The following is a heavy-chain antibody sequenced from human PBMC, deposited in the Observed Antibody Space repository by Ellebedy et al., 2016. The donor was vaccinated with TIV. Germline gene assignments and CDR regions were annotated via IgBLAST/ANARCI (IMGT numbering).Heavy chain of an antibody. Sequence: GESLKISCAASGFTFSDYYMNWIRQAPGKGQKWVSYIGSVSSHTNYADSVKGRFTVSRDNAKNSLYLQMNSLRAEDTAVYYCARRVAGKASFHYWGQGTLVTVSS. D-gene: IGHD6-19*01. V-gene: IGHV3-11*06. CDR1: GFTFSDYY. CDR3: ARRVAGKASFHY. J-gene: IGHJ4*02. CDR2: IGSVSSHT.